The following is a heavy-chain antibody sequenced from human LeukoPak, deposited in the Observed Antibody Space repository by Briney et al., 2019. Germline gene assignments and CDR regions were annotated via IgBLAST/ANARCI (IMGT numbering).Heavy chain of an antibody. V-gene: IGHV1-18*01. CDR3: ARDQTPLRFLEWLSSMDV. Sequence: ASVKVSCKASGYTFRSYGISWVRQAPGQGLEWMGWISAYNGNTNYAQKLQGRVTMTTDTSASTAYMELRSLRSDDTAVYYCARDQTPLRFLEWLSSMDVWGQGTTVTVSS. J-gene: IGHJ6*02. CDR2: ISAYNGNT. D-gene: IGHD3-3*01. CDR1: GYTFRSYG.